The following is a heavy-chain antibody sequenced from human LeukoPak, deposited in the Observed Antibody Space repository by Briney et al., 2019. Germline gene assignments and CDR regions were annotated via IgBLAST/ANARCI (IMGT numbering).Heavy chain of an antibody. Sequence: SDTLSLTCAVSGYSISSSNWWGWIRQPPGKGLEWIGYIYYSGSTYYNPSLESRVTMSVDTSKNQFSLKLSSVTAVDTAVYYCAKSASPYSSEYYFDYWGQGTLVTVSS. CDR2: IYYSGST. CDR3: AKSASPYSSEYYFDY. CDR1: GYSISSSNW. V-gene: IGHV4-28*01. J-gene: IGHJ4*02. D-gene: IGHD6-19*01.